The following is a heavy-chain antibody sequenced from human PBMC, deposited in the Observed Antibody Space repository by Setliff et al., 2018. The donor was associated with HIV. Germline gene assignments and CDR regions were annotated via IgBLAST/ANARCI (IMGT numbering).Heavy chain of an antibody. D-gene: IGHD5-18*01. J-gene: IGHJ4*02. V-gene: IGHV3-66*02. CDR2: MYKGGKT. CDR1: GFSVTDTY. Sequence: GGSLRLSCEASGFSVTDTYMGWVRQAPGKGLEWVTLMYKGGKTYYADFVKGRFTIARDDSKNTVSLQMTNLGTGDTAMYYCAKGGYGGAHYVAGYWGQGTLVTVS. CDR3: AKGGYGGAHYVAGY.